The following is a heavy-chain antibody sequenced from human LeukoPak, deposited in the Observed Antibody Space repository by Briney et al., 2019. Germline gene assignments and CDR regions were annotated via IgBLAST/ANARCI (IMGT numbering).Heavy chain of an antibody. V-gene: IGHV4-31*03. J-gene: IGHJ4*02. CDR2: IDYSGST. D-gene: IGHD3-3*01. CDR3: ARDGGPTRFDY. Sequence: SQTLSLTCTVSGGSISSGVYFWSWIRQHPGKGLEWIGYIDYSGSTYYNPSLKSRGSISVDTSKNQFSLNPRSVTAADTAVYYCARDGGPTRFDYWGQGTLVTVSS. CDR1: GGSISSGVYF.